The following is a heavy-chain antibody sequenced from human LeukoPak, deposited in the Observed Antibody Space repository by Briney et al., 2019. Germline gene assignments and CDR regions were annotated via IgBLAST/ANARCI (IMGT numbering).Heavy chain of an antibody. CDR1: GFTFDDYA. Sequence: GGSLRLSCAASGFTFDDYAMHWVRQAPGKGLEWVSRISWHSDHIVYADSVKGRFTISRDNAKNSLYLQMNSLRAEDTAVYYCATFRFLGTWGQGTMVTVSP. J-gene: IGHJ3*01. V-gene: IGHV3-9*01. CDR2: ISWHSDHI. D-gene: IGHD3-3*01. CDR3: ATFRFLGT.